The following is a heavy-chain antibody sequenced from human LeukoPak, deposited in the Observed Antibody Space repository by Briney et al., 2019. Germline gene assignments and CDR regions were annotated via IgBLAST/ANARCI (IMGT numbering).Heavy chain of an antibody. CDR3: ARVPIAAAADPYYFDY. V-gene: IGHV3-30*04. CDR1: GFTFSSYA. CDR2: ISYGGSNK. Sequence: GGSLRLSCAASGFTFSSYAMHWVRQAPGKGLEWVAVISYGGSNKYYADSVKGRFTISRDNSKNTLYLQMNSLRAEDTAVYYCARVPIAAAADPYYFDYWGQGTLVTVSS. D-gene: IGHD6-13*01. J-gene: IGHJ4*02.